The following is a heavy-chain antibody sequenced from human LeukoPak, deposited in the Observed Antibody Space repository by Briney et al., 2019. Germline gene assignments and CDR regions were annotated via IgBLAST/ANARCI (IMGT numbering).Heavy chain of an antibody. D-gene: IGHD6-13*01. Sequence: SETLSLTCTVSGGSISSYYWSWIRQPPGKGLEWIGYIYYSGSTNYNPSLKSRVTISVDTSKNQFSLKLSSVTAADTAVYYCAREFSSSWHTHWVYYMTSGAKGPRSPSP. V-gene: IGHV4-59*01. CDR3: AREFSSSWHTHWVYYMTS. CDR1: GGSISSYY. J-gene: IGHJ6*03. CDR2: IYYSGST.